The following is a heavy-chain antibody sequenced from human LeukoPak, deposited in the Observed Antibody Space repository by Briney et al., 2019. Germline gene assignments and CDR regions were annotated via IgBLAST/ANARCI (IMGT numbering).Heavy chain of an antibody. CDR1: GGSVSSGSYY. J-gene: IGHJ4*02. D-gene: IGHD6-19*01. Sequence: PSETLSLTCTVSGGSVSSGSYYWRWIRQPPGKGLEWIGYIYYSGSTNYNPSLKSRVTISVDTSKNQFSLKLSSVTAADTAVYYCARGISSGWSRAVGYWGQGTLVAVPS. V-gene: IGHV4-61*01. CDR3: ARGISSGWSRAVGY. CDR2: IYYSGST.